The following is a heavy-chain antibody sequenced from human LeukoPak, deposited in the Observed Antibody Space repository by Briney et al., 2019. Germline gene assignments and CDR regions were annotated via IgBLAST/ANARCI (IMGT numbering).Heavy chain of an antibody. V-gene: IGHV3-7*01. J-gene: IGHJ4*02. Sequence: PGGSLRLSCAASGFTFSRYWMSWVRQAPGKGLEWLANIKEDGSEKYYVDSVKGRFTISRDNAKNSLYLQMNSLRAEDTSVYYCASGSREWWDQGTLVTVSS. CDR3: ASGSREW. D-gene: IGHD3-10*01. CDR1: GFTFSRYW. CDR2: IKEDGSEK.